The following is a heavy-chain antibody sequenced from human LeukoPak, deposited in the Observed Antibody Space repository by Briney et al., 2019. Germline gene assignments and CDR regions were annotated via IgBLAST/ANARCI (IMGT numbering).Heavy chain of an antibody. Sequence: SETLSLTCAVYGESFSGYYWSWIRQPPGKGLEWIGEINHSGSTNYNPSLKSRVTISVDTSKNQFSLKLSSVTAADTAVYYCARDGYGRFDYWGQGTLVTVSS. D-gene: IGHD5-18*01. CDR3: ARDGYGRFDY. V-gene: IGHV4-34*01. J-gene: IGHJ4*02. CDR1: GESFSGYY. CDR2: INHSGST.